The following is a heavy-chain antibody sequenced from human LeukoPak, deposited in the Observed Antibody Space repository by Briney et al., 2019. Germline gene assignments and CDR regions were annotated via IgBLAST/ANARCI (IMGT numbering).Heavy chain of an antibody. CDR2: ISSSGSTI. CDR3: AKPREGYIVVVPAPPDY. Sequence: SGGSLRLSCAASGFTFSDYYMSWIRQAPGKGLEWVSYISSSGSTIYYADSVKGRFTISRDNSKNTLYLQMNSLRAEDTAVYYCAKPREGYIVVVPAPPDYWAREPWSPSPQ. V-gene: IGHV3-11*04. D-gene: IGHD2-2*01. J-gene: IGHJ4*02. CDR1: GFTFSDYY.